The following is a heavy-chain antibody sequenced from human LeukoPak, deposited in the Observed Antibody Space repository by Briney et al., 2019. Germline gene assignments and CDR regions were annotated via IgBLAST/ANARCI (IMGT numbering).Heavy chain of an antibody. Sequence: SVKVSCKASGGTFSSYAISWVRQAPGQGLEWMGGIIPIFGTANYAQKFQGRVTITADESTSTAYMELSSLRSEDTAFYYCAKGARSSSGYTTDWGQGILVTVSS. CDR3: AKGARSSSGYTTD. CDR2: IIPIFGTA. CDR1: GGTFSSYA. J-gene: IGHJ4*02. V-gene: IGHV1-69*13. D-gene: IGHD3-22*01.